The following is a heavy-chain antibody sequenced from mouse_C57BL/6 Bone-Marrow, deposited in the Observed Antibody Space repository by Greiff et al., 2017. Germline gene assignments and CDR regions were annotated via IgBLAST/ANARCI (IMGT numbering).Heavy chain of an antibody. V-gene: IGHV5-17*01. CDR2: ISSGSSTI. Sequence: EVKLMESGGGLVKPGGSLKLSCAASGFTFSDYGMHWVRQAPEKGLEWVAYISSGSSTIYYADTVKGRFTISSDNAKNTLFLQMTSLRSEDTAMYYCARRYYGSREYYFDYWGQGTTLTVSS. D-gene: IGHD1-1*01. CDR1: GFTFSDYG. J-gene: IGHJ2*01. CDR3: ARRYYGSREYYFDY.